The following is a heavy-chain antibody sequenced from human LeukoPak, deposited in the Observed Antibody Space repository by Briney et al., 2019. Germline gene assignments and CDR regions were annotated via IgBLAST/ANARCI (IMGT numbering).Heavy chain of an antibody. J-gene: IGHJ6*04. V-gene: IGHV3-53*01. D-gene: IGHD2-21*02. Sequence: HPGGSLRLSCAVSGFSVSTNHMSWVRQAPGKGLEWVSVIYIDGNTYYADSVKGRFTISRDNSKNTVFLQVNSLRAEDTAVYYCARDREVVTAKAQMDVWGKGTTVTVFS. CDR2: IYIDGNT. CDR3: ARDREVVTAKAQMDV. CDR1: GFSVSTNH.